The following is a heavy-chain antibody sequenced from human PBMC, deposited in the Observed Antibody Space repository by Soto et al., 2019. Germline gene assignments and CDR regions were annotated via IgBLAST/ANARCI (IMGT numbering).Heavy chain of an antibody. V-gene: IGHV4-34*01. CDR3: ARGRDYYDILSGYVNWFDP. J-gene: IGHJ5*02. Sequence: QVQLQQWGAGLLKPSETLSLTCAVYGGSFSDYYWDWIRQPPGKGLEWIGEINHSGNTNYNPSLKGRVTISLDTSKNQLSVKLRSVTAADTAVYYCARGRDYYDILSGYVNWFDPWGQGTLVTASS. CDR1: GGSFSDYY. D-gene: IGHD3-9*01. CDR2: INHSGNT.